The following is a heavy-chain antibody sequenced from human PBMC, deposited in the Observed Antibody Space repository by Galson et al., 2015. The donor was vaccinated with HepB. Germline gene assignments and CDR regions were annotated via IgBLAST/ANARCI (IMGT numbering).Heavy chain of an antibody. Sequence: CAISGDSVSSNSAAWNWIRQSPSGGLDWLGRTYYRSKWYSDSALSVKSRLTINPDTSKNRFSLQLNSVTPDDTAVYYCVRNENRYYGSGSFRHWGQGTLVTVSS. CDR3: VRNENRYYGSGSFRH. CDR2: TYYRSKWYS. J-gene: IGHJ4*02. D-gene: IGHD3-10*01. V-gene: IGHV6-1*01. CDR1: GDSVSSNSAA.